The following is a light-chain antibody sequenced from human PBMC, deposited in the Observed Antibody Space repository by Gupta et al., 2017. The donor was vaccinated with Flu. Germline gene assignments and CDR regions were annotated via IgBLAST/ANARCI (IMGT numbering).Light chain of an antibody. V-gene: IGKV1D-16*01. CDR1: QSVGNS. Sequence: QITQSPSSLSASVGDRVIITCRASQSVGNSLGWYQQKPEKAPKSLIYGASSLQNGVPSRFSGSGFGTEFTLTISSLQPEDFGTYYCRQYREYPITFGQGTRLEIK. CDR2: GAS. CDR3: RQYREYPIT. J-gene: IGKJ5*01.